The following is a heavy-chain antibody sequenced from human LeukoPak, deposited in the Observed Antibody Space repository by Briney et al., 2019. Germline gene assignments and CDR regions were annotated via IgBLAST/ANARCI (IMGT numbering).Heavy chain of an antibody. V-gene: IGHV3-23*01. CDR2: ISGSGGST. J-gene: IGHJ4*02. D-gene: IGHD3-16*01. CDR3: ATLGEVDY. Sequence: RPGGSLRLSCTASGFSFDDNGMSWVRQVPGKGLEWVSAISGSGGSTYYADSVKGRFTISRDNSKNTLYLQMNSLRAEDTAVYYCATLGEVDYWGQGTLVTVSS. CDR1: GFSFDDNG.